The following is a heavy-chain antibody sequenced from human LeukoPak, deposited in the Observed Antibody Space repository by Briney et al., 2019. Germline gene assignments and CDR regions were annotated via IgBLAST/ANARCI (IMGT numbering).Heavy chain of an antibody. Sequence: PSETLSLTCTVSGGSISSSSYYWGWIRQPPGKGLEWIGSIYYSGSTYYNPSLKSRVTISVDTSKNQFSLKLSSVTAADTAVYYCAGGEVDIVATTHIPGMAKIDPWGQGTLVTVSS. CDR3: AGGEVDIVATTHIPGMAKIDP. CDR2: IYYSGST. D-gene: IGHD5-12*01. V-gene: IGHV4-39*01. CDR1: GGSISSSSYY. J-gene: IGHJ5*02.